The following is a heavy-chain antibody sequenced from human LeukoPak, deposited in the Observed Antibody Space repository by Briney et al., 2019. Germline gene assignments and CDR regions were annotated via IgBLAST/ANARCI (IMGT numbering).Heavy chain of an antibody. J-gene: IGHJ5*02. V-gene: IGHV1-2*02. CDR2: INPNTGGT. CDR1: GYTFTTKY. CDR3: ARGAGSSRFEP. D-gene: IGHD6-13*01. Sequence: ASVKVSCTASGYTFTTKYIHWVRQAPGQGLEWMGWINPNTGGTQYAQKFQGRVTMTRDTSISTAYVELTSLRSDDTAVYYCARGAGSSRFEPWGQGTLVTVSS.